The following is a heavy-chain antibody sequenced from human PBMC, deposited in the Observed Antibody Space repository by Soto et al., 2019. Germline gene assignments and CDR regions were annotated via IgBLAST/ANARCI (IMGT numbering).Heavy chain of an antibody. D-gene: IGHD3-3*01. CDR2: IYTSGST. V-gene: IGHV4-4*07. CDR3: ARVAPVTIFGVVIDYYGMDV. Sequence: KSSETLSLTCTVSAGSISSYYWSWIRQPAGKGLEWIGRIYTSGSTNYNPSPKSRVTMSVDTSKNQFSLKLSSVTAADTAVYYCARVAPVTIFGVVIDYYGMDVWGQGTTVTVSS. J-gene: IGHJ6*02. CDR1: AGSISSYY.